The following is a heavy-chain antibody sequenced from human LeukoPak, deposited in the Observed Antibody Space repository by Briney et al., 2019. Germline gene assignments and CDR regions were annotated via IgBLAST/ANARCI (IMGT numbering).Heavy chain of an antibody. J-gene: IGHJ4*02. CDR3: ATNIAVPGTYSYSDY. CDR2: IYYSGST. CDR1: AGSIIGYN. D-gene: IGHD6-19*01. V-gene: IGHV4-59*08. Sequence: SYTLSLTCTVPAGSIIGYNWSWIRQSPGKRLAWVGYIYYSGSTIYNPSLKSRVTLSLDTSNNQFSLKLISVTAADTAVYYCATNIAVPGTYSYSDYWGQGTLVTVSS.